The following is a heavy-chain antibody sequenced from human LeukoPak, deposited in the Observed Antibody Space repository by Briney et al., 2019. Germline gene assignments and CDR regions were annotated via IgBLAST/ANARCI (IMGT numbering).Heavy chain of an antibody. CDR2: IKRDGSEK. CDR3: ARDDCSSISCYHNWFDP. V-gene: IGHV3-7*01. CDR1: GFTFSSYW. Sequence: GGSLRLSCAASGFTFSSYWMSWVRQAPGKGLEWVANIKRDGSEKYYVDSVKGRFTISRDNAENSLYLQMNSLRAEDTAVYYCARDDCSSISCYHNWFDPWGQGTLVTVSS. D-gene: IGHD2-2*01. J-gene: IGHJ5*02.